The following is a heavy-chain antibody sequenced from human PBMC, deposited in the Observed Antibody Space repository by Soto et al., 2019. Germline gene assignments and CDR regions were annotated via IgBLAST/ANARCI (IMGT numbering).Heavy chain of an antibody. CDR3: ARHGGPSRTGTGFGY. CDR1: GASIISSSYL. CDR2: IYYSGST. D-gene: IGHD1-1*01. Sequence: SETVSLTCTFSGASIISSSYLWGWIRQPPGKGLEWIGSIYYSGSTYYNPSLNSRATISLDTSKNQFSLKLSSVTAADTAVYYCARHGGPSRTGTGFGYWGQGTQVTVSS. J-gene: IGHJ4*02. V-gene: IGHV4-39*01.